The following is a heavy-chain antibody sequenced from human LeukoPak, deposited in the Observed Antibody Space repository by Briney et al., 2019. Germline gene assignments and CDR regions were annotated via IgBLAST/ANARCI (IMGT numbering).Heavy chain of an antibody. CDR1: GFTLSSYW. D-gene: IGHD3-10*01. CDR2: INPDGSTT. J-gene: IGHJ4*02. CDR3: ARVRVGAYDFEY. Sequence: QSGGSLRLSCAASGFTLSSYWMHWVRQVPGKGQVWVSRINPDGSTTTYADSVKGRFTISRDNAKNTLYLQMNSLRAEDTAVYYCARVRVGAYDFEYWGQGTLVTVSS. V-gene: IGHV3-74*01.